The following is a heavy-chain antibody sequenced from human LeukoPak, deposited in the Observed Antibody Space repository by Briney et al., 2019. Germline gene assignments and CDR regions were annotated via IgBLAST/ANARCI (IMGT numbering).Heavy chain of an antibody. CDR3: ARGSGSYHTAYMN. Sequence: GESLKISCKGSGYSFTSSWIGWVRQMPGKGLEWMGMIYPVDSDTRYSPSFQGQVTISADKSLSTAYLQWSRLKASDTAMYYCARGSGSYHTAYMNWGQGSPVTVSS. V-gene: IGHV5-51*01. CDR1: GYSFTSSW. J-gene: IGHJ4*02. CDR2: IYPVDSDT. D-gene: IGHD1-26*01.